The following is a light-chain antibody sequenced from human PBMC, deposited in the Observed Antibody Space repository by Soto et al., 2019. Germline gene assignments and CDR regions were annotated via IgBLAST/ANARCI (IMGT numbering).Light chain of an antibody. V-gene: IGKV3-11*01. Sequence: EIVLTQSPGTLSLSPRERATLTCRASQSVSTFLAWYQHKPGQAPRLLIYDASNRATGTPDRFRGSGSGTDFTLTISSLEPEDFALYYCQQGTDWPPGTFGQGTKV. CDR3: QQGTDWPPGT. CDR2: DAS. J-gene: IGKJ1*01. CDR1: QSVSTF.